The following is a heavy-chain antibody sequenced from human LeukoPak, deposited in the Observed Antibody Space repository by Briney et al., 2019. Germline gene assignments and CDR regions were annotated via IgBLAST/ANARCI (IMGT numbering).Heavy chain of an antibody. J-gene: IGHJ4*02. V-gene: IGHV3-7*01. D-gene: IGHD3-22*01. CDR3: ARVYSSGYYYVFDY. CDR1: GFTFSSYW. CDR2: IKQDGSEK. Sequence: GGSLRLSCAASGFTFSSYWMSWVRQAPGKGLEWVANIKQDGSEKYYVDSVKGRFTISRDNAKNSLYLQMNSLRAEDTAVYYCARVYSSGYYYVFDYWGQGTLVTVSS.